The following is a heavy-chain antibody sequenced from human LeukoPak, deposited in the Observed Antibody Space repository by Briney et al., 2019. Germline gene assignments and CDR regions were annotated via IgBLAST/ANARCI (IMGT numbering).Heavy chain of an antibody. CDR1: GGSISSSSYC. CDR3: ARVGGLPEQIDY. V-gene: IGHV4-39*07. D-gene: IGHD1-26*01. Sequence: PSETLSLTCTVSGGSISSSSYCWGWIRQPPGKGLEWIGSIYYSGSTNYNPSLKSRVTISVDTSKNQFSLKLSSVTAADTAVYYCARVGGLPEQIDYWGQGTLVTVSS. CDR2: IYYSGST. J-gene: IGHJ4*02.